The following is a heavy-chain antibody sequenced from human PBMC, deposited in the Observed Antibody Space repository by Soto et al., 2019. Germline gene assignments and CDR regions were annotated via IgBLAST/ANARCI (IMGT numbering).Heavy chain of an antibody. CDR3: ARVPIYYVCSGYYHHGTFDI. J-gene: IGHJ3*02. D-gene: IGHD3-22*01. CDR1: GGSFNRGGYS. Sequence: LSLTCAVSGGSFNRGGYSWSWIRQPPGKGLEWIGYIYHTGSTYYNPSLKSRVTISLDRSNNHFSLELSSVTAADTAVYYCARVPIYYVCSGYYHHGTFDISGKGTMVTV. V-gene: IGHV4-30-2*01. CDR2: IYHTGST.